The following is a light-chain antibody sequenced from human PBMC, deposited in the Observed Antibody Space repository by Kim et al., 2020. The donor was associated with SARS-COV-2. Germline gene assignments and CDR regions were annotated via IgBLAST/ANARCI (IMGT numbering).Light chain of an antibody. CDR2: SDT. J-gene: IGLJ2*01. V-gene: IGLV3-1*01. Sequence: SVSPGQTASLTCSGDKLGDQFVSWYQQKPGQSPVLVVYSDTKRPLGIPERFSGSNSGNTATLTISGTQALDEADYYCQAWDTGTVFFGGGTQLTVL. CDR3: QAWDTGTVF. CDR1: KLGDQF.